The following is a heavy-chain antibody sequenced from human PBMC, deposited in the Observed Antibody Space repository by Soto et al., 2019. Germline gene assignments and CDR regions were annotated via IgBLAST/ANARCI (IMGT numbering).Heavy chain of an antibody. V-gene: IGHV3-23*01. CDR1: GFTFSSYA. CDR2: ISGSGGST. D-gene: IGHD2-2*01. Sequence: GGSLRVSCAASGFTFSSYAMSWVRQAPGKGLEWVSAISGSGGSTYYADSVKGRFTISRDNSKNTLYLQMNSLRAEDTAVYYCAKCPGSTSCQNFDYWGQGTLVTVSS. J-gene: IGHJ4*02. CDR3: AKCPGSTSCQNFDY.